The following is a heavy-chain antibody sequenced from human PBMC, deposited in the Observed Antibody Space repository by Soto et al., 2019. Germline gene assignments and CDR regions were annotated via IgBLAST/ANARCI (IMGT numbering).Heavy chain of an antibody. Sequence: SETLSLTCTVSGGSISSNYWSWIRQPPGKGLDWIGYIYNSGSTNYNPSLKSRVTISEDMSKNEFSLKLTSVTAADTAVYYCARHDHDKGMTYWGQGTLVTVSS. CDR1: GGSISSNY. CDR2: IYNSGST. J-gene: IGHJ4*02. V-gene: IGHV4-59*08. CDR3: ARHDHDKGMTY. D-gene: IGHD3-9*01.